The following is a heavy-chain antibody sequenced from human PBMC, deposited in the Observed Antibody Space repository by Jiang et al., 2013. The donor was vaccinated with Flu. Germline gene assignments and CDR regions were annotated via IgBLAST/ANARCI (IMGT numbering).Heavy chain of an antibody. V-gene: IGHV3-48*03. Sequence: VQLLESGGGLEQPGGSLRLSCAVSGFNFRNYEMNWVRQAPGKGLEWVSCISISGSTIYSADSVKGRFTISRDSAKNSLYLHMNSLRAEDTAIYYCARGGSSGYDFNAFDIWGQGTMVTVSS. J-gene: IGHJ3*02. CDR3: ARGGSSGYDFNAFDI. CDR1: GFNFRNYE. CDR2: ISISGSTI. D-gene: IGHD5-12*01.